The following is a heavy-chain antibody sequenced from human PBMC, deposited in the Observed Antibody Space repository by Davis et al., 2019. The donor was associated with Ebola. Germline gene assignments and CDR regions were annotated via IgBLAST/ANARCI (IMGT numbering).Heavy chain of an antibody. Sequence: SETLSLTCAVSGGSISSSNWCSCVRQPPAKRLELIGEIYHSGSTNYNPSLKSRVTISVDKSKNQFSLKLSSVTAADTAVYYCASMTTSFDYWGQGTLVTVSS. CDR2: IYHSGST. V-gene: IGHV4-4*02. D-gene: IGHD4-17*01. CDR3: ASMTTSFDY. CDR1: GGSISSSNW. J-gene: IGHJ4*02.